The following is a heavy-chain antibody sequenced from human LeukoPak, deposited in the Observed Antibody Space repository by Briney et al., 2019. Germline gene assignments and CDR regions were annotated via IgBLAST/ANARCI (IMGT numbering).Heavy chain of an antibody. CDR3: ARIPGYCSGGSCSPFPDY. CDR2: MNPNSGNT. Sequence: ASVKVSCKASGYTFTSYDINWVRQATGQGLEWMGWMNPNSGNTGYAQKFQGRVTMTRNTSISTAYMELSSLRSDDTAVYYCARIPGYCSGGSCSPFPDYWGQGTLVAVSS. D-gene: IGHD2-15*01. CDR1: GYTFTSYD. V-gene: IGHV1-8*01. J-gene: IGHJ4*02.